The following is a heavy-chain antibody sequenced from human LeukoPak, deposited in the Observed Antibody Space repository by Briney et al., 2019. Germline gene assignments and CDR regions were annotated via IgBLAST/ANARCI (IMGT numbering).Heavy chain of an antibody. V-gene: IGHV5-51*01. Sequence: GESLKISCKGSGYSFTSYWIGWVRQMPGKGLEWMGLIYPGDSDTRYSPSFQGQVTISADKSISTAYLQWSSLKASDTAMYYCARRARYSGYDIDYWGQGTLVTVSS. J-gene: IGHJ4*02. CDR2: IYPGDSDT. CDR1: GYSFTSYW. D-gene: IGHD5-12*01. CDR3: ARRARYSGYDIDY.